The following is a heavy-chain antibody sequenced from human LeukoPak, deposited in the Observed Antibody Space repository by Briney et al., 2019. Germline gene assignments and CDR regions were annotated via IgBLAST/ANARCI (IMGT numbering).Heavy chain of an antibody. J-gene: IGHJ4*02. CDR2: IYHSGST. V-gene: IGHV4-38-2*02. CDR3: AGDFWSGYYFRD. CDR1: GYFISSGYY. D-gene: IGHD3-3*01. Sequence: PSETLSLTCSFSGYFISSGYYWGWIRQPPGQGLEWIGNIYHSGSTYYNPSLKSRVTISVDTSKNQFSLKLSSVTAADTAVYYCAGDFWSGYYFRDWGQGTLVTVSS.